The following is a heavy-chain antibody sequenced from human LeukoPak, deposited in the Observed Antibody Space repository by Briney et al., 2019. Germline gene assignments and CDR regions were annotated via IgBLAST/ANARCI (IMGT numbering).Heavy chain of an antibody. D-gene: IGHD4-17*01. CDR2: IKQDGSEK. CDR3: ARDTVYGDRYMDV. V-gene: IGHV3-7*01. J-gene: IGHJ6*03. Sequence: GGSLRLSCAASGFTFSSYWMSWVRQAPGKGLEWVANIKQDGSEKYYVDSVKGRFTISRDNAKNSLYLQINSLRAEDTAVYYCARDTVYGDRYMDVWGKGTTVTVSS. CDR1: GFTFSSYW.